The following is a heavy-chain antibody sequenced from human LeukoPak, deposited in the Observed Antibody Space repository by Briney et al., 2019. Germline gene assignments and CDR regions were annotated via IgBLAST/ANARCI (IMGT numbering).Heavy chain of an antibody. CDR2: ISGGGDSI. Sequence: GGSLRLSCAASGFTFSSYAMSWVRQAPGKGLEWVSAISGGGDSIYYADSVKGRFTISRDNSKNTLYLQMNSLRAEDTAVYYCAKDRARGGATNFDYWAQGTLVTVSS. CDR1: GFTFSSYA. J-gene: IGHJ4*02. D-gene: IGHD1-26*01. CDR3: AKDRARGGATNFDY. V-gene: IGHV3-23*01.